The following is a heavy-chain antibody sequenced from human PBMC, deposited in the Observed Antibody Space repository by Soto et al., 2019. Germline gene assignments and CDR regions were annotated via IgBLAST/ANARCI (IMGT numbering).Heavy chain of an antibody. CDR2: IWYDGSNK. CDR1: GFTFSSYG. Sequence: QVQLVESGGGVVQPGRSLRLSCAASGFTFSSYGMHWVRQAPGKGLEWVAVIWYDGSNKYYADSVKGRFTISRDNSKNTLYRQMNSLRAEDTAVYYCARDRNDYGDYGYYFDSWGQGTLVTVSS. CDR3: ARDRNDYGDYGYYFDS. V-gene: IGHV3-33*01. J-gene: IGHJ4*02. D-gene: IGHD4-17*01.